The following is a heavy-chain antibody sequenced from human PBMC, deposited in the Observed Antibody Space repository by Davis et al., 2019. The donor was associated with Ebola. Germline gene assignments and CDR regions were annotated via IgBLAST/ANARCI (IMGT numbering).Heavy chain of an antibody. D-gene: IGHD3-10*01. CDR3: AGSTPGSSHLDF. CDR1: GYTFTSYG. V-gene: IGHV1-18*01. CDR2: ISAYNGNT. Sequence: ASVKVSCKASGYTFTSYGISWVRQAPGQGLEWMGWISAYNGNTNYAQKLQGRVTMTRDTSINVAFLELSSLRSEDTAVYYCAGSTPGSSHLDFWGRGTQVTVSS. J-gene: IGHJ4*02.